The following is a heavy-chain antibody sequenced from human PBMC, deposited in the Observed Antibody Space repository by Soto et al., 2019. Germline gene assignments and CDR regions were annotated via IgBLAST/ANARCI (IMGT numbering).Heavy chain of an antibody. J-gene: IGHJ4*02. Sequence: SETLSLTCTVSGGSISSGDYYWSWIRQHPGKGLEWIGYIYYSGSTYYNPSLKSRVTISVDTSKNQFSLKLSSVTAADTAVYYGARGGSSTLDPDYWGQGTLVTVSS. CDR1: GGSISSGDYY. CDR2: IYYSGST. D-gene: IGHD1-26*01. CDR3: ARGGSSTLDPDY. V-gene: IGHV4-31*03.